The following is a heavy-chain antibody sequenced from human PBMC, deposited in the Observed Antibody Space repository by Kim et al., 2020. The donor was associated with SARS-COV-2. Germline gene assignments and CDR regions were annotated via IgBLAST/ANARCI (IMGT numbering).Heavy chain of an antibody. D-gene: IGHD3-10*01. V-gene: IGHV3-30-3*01. CDR1: GFTFSSYA. CDR3: ARDFGPTGDKWGLLWFGELYASGGMDV. Sequence: GGSLRPSCAASGFTFSSYAMHWVRQAPGKGLEWVAVISYDGSNKYYADSVKGRFTISRDNSKNTLYLQMNSLRAEDTAVYYCARDFGPTGDKWGLLWFGELYASGGMDVWGQGTTVTVSS. CDR2: ISYDGSNK. J-gene: IGHJ6*02.